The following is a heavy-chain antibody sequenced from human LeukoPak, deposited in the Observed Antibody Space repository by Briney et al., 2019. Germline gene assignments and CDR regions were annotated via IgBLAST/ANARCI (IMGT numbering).Heavy chain of an antibody. D-gene: IGHD3-16*02. V-gene: IGHV4-38-2*02. CDR2: IYHSGST. Sequence: SETLSLTCTVSGYSISSGYYWGWIRQPPGKGLEWIGSIYHSGSTYYNPSLKSRVTISVDTSKNQFSLKLSSVTAADTAVYYCARGPTYYDYVWGSYRPIRGYMDVWGKGTTVTVSS. CDR3: ARGPTYYDYVWGSYRPIRGYMDV. CDR1: GYSISSGYY. J-gene: IGHJ6*03.